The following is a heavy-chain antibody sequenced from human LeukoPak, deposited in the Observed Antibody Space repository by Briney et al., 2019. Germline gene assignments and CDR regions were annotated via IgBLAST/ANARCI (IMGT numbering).Heavy chain of an antibody. CDR1: GGSISSYY. J-gene: IGHJ4*02. V-gene: IGHV4-59*01. Sequence: PSETLSLTCTVSGGSISSYYWSWIRQPPGKGLEWIGYIYYSGSTNYNPSLKSRVTMSLDTSKNQVSLKLTSVTAADTAMYYCARVKAAGKYYLDSWGQGTRLTVSS. D-gene: IGHD6-13*01. CDR3: ARVKAAGKYYLDS. CDR2: IYYSGST.